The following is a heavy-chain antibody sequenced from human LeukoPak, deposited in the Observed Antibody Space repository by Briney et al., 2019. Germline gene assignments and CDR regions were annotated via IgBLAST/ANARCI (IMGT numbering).Heavy chain of an antibody. CDR2: ISSSSSYI. CDR3: ARVLAYGYYFDY. V-gene: IGHV3-21*01. J-gene: IGHJ4*02. CDR1: GFTFSSYS. Sequence: GGSLRLSCAASGFTFSSYSMNWVRQAPGKGLEWVSSISSSSSYIYYADSVKGRFTISRDNAKNSLYLQMNSLRAEDTAVYYCARVLAYGYYFDYWGQGTLVTVS. D-gene: IGHD4-17*01.